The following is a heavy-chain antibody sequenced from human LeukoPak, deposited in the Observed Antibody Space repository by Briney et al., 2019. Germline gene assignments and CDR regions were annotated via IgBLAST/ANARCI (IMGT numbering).Heavy chain of an antibody. V-gene: IGHV4-39*01. CDR2: TKYGAST. D-gene: IGHD5-18*01. J-gene: IGHJ5*02. Sequence: PSETPSLTCTVSGGSISSSINYWAWLRQPPGTGLEGIATTKYGASTFYNPSLRSRVTISVDTSKNQFSLKVNSVTAADTAVYYCARLGYGNGRVNWFDPWGQGNLVTVSS. CDR1: GGSISSSINY. CDR3: ARLGYGNGRVNWFDP.